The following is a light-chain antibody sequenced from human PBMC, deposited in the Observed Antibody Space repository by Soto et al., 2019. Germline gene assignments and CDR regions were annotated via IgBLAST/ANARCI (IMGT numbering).Light chain of an antibody. Sequence: DIKMTQSPSSLSASVGARVAIICRASQDISNFLNWYQQTPGKAPKLLLYAASSLQSGVPSRFSGSGAGTDFILTISSLQPDDFATYYCQQSYSTPPVTLGGGTKVDIK. CDR2: AAS. J-gene: IGKJ4*01. CDR3: QQSYSTPPVT. CDR1: QDISNF. V-gene: IGKV1-39*01.